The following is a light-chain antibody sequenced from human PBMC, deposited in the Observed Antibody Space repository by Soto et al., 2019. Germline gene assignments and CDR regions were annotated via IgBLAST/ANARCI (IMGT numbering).Light chain of an antibody. CDR2: EVS. J-gene: IGLJ3*02. CDR3: SSHAGGNHYRV. Sequence: QSALTQPASVSGSPGQSITIPCTGTSSDVGGYNYVSWYQHYPGKAPKLIISEVSNRPSGVSDRFSASKSGDTASLTISGLPAEDDAVYSCSSHAGGNHYRVFGDGTNLTVL. V-gene: IGLV2-14*01. CDR1: SSDVGGYNY.